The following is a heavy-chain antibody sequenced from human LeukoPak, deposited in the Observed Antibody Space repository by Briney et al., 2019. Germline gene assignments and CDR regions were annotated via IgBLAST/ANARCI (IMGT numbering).Heavy chain of an antibody. CDR1: GYNFSSYA. Sequence: PGGSLRLSCAASGYNFSSYAMSWLRQAPGKGLEWVSGISGICGGRYYAVSVKGRFTISRVNSKNTQYLKMNNLRAEDTPVYNCAKEVDASGIYYYFSMDVWGKGTTVTVSS. CDR2: ISGICGGR. V-gene: IGHV3-23*01. CDR3: AKEVDASGIYYYFSMDV. J-gene: IGHJ6*03. D-gene: IGHD3-16*01.